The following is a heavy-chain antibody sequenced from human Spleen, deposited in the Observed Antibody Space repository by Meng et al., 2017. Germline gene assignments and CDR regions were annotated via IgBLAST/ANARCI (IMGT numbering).Heavy chain of an antibody. Sequence: QVQLVQSGAEVKKPGPLLKVSCKASGYTFTGYYVHWVRQAPGQGLEWMGGLIAVFDKTKAAPRFQDRVTFTADESTSTAYMELSSLTFDDTAVYFCARGRRNEPLFDYWGQGTLVTVSS. CDR2: LIAVFDKT. D-gene: IGHD1-14*01. V-gene: IGHV1-69*01. J-gene: IGHJ4*02. CDR1: GYTFTGYY. CDR3: ARGRRNEPLFDY.